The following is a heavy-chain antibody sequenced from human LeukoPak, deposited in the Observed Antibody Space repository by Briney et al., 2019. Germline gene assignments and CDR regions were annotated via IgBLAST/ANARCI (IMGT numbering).Heavy chain of an antibody. V-gene: IGHV4-34*01. CDR2: INHSGST. J-gene: IGHJ5*02. CDR3: ARGAGVRYFDWLLPYNWFDP. Sequence: PSETLSLTCAVYGGCFSGYYWSWIRQPPGKGLECIGEINHSGSTNYNPSLKSRVTISVDTSKNQFSLKLSSVTAADTAVYYCARGAGVRYFDWLLPYNWFDPWGQGTLVTVSS. CDR1: GGCFSGYY. D-gene: IGHD3-9*01.